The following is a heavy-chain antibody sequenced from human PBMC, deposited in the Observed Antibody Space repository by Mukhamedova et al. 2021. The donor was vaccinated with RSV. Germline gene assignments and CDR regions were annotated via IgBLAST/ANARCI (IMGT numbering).Heavy chain of an antibody. Sequence: AQKFQGRVTITADKSTSTAYTELSSLRSEDTAVYYCARARYCSSTSCYDAFDIWGQGTMVTVSS. V-gene: IGHV1-69*04. J-gene: IGHJ3*02. CDR3: ARARYCSSTSCYDAFDI. D-gene: IGHD2-2*01.